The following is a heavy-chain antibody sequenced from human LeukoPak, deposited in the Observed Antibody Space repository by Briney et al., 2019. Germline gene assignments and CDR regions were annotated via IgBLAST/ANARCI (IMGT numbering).Heavy chain of an antibody. Sequence: GGSLRHCCGASGFNFNDYAVSWVRQAPGKGLGRVSADSGRDTSTYYTDSVKGRFNISRDNSKNTLYLQTNSLSAEDTAIYYCAKWGDYDVLTGYYDSDYWGQGTLVTVSS. CDR3: AKWGDYDVLTGYYDSDY. J-gene: IGHJ4*02. CDR2: DSGRDTST. D-gene: IGHD3-9*01. CDR1: GFNFNDYA. V-gene: IGHV3-23*01.